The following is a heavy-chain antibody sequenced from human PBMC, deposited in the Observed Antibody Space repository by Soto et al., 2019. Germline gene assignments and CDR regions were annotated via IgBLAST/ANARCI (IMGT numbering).Heavy chain of an antibody. CDR2: ISSNGGST. D-gene: IGHD3-9*01. Sequence: GGSLRLSCSASGFTFSSYAMHWVRQAPGKGLEYVSAISSNGGSTYYADSVKGRFTISRDNSKNTLYLQMSSLRAEDTAVYFFVKDPTLYYVILTGYVLSRPYYYGMDVWGQGTTVTVSS. J-gene: IGHJ6*02. V-gene: IGHV3-64D*08. CDR3: VKDPTLYYVILTGYVLSRPYYYGMDV. CDR1: GFTFSSYA.